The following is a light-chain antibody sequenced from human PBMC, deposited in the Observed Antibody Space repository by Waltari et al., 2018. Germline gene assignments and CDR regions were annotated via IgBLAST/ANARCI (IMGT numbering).Light chain of an antibody. V-gene: IGKV1-17*02. CDR3: QQYNSYSPYT. CDR2: AAS. Sequence: DVQMPQSPSSLAASVTERVTITCPASQSITNYLNWYQQKQGKVPKLLIYAASSLHSGVPSRFSGSGSGTEFTLTITNLQPDDFATYYCQQYNSYSPYTFGQGTKLEIK. CDR1: QSITNY. J-gene: IGKJ2*01.